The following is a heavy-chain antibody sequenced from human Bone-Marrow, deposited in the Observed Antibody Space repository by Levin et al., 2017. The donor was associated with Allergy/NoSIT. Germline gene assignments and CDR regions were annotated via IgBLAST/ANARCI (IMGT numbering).Heavy chain of an antibody. CDR2: IYHSGDS. V-gene: IGHV4-4*02. D-gene: IGHD3/OR15-3a*01. CDR3: TKGSQQGLYGLDV. Sequence: GSLRLSCTVSGASISDKNWWTWVRQSPAKGLEWIGEIYHSGDSNYHPSLRSRVTLSVDKSKNHFSLRLGSVTAADTAVYYCTKGSQQGLYGLDVWGQGTTVTVSS. J-gene: IGHJ6*02. CDR1: GASISDKNW.